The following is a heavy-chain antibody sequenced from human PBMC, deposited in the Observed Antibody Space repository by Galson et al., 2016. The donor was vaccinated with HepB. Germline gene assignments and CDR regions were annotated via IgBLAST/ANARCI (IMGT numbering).Heavy chain of an antibody. Sequence: ETLSLTCEVSGGSLTSDKWWSWVRQSPGRGLEWIGDVFFGGATLFNPSLADRVSMSPDKSKNQFSLKMTSLTAADTALYCCTRRADYFATFDVWGPGVAVSVSS. J-gene: IGHJ5*02. CDR1: GGSLTSDKW. CDR2: VFFGGAT. V-gene: IGHV4-4*01. D-gene: IGHD2/OR15-2a*01. CDR3: TRRADYFATFDV.